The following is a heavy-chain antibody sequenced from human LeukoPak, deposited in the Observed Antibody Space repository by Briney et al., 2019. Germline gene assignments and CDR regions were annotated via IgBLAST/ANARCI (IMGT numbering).Heavy chain of an antibody. J-gene: IGHJ6*03. Sequence: PSETLSLTCTVSGGSISTSSYYWGWVRQPPGKGLEWIGNIFYSGSTYYSPSLKSRVTISLDTSRNQFSLKLSSVTAADTAVYHCARLRSDSSGWYYYYYYYMDVWGKGTTVTISS. CDR3: ARLRSDSSGWYYYYYYYMDV. D-gene: IGHD6-19*01. CDR1: GGSISTSSYY. CDR2: IFYSGST. V-gene: IGHV4-39*01.